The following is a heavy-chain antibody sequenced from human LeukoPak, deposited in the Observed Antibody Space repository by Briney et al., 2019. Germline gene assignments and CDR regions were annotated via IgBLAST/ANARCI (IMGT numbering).Heavy chain of an antibody. CDR3: ATDTGAFHFAY. CDR2: VNEGGENT. V-gene: IGHV3-23*01. J-gene: IGHJ4*02. D-gene: IGHD2-8*02. Sequence: GGSLRLSCAASGFTFSSYGMTWVRQAPGRGLEWVSTVNEGGENTHYADSVKGRFTISRGNAKNTLSLQMDSLRGEDSAMYYCATDTGAFHFAYWGQGTLVTVSS. CDR1: GFTFSSYG.